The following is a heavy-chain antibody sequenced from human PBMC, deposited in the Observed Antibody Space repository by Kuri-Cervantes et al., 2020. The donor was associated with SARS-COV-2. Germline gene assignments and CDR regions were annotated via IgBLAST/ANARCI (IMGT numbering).Heavy chain of an antibody. CDR2: IYYSGST. D-gene: IGHD4-23*01. J-gene: IGHJ6*04. CDR3: ARPGGFLDV. V-gene: IGHV4-39*07. Sequence: SETLSLTCSVPGDSISSSAYYWGWIRQPPGKGLEWIGNIYYSGSTHYNPPLKSRVTISVDTSKNQFSLKLSSVTAADTAVYFCARPGGFLDVWGKGTTDTVSS. CDR1: GDSISSSAYY.